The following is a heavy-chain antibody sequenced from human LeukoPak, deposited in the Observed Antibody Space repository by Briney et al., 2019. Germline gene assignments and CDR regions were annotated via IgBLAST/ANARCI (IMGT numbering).Heavy chain of an antibody. Sequence: SETLSLTCTVSGYSISSGYYWGWIRQPPGKGLEWIGSIYHSGSTYYNPSLKSRVTISVDTSKNQFSLKLNSVTAADTAVYYCARLATLSTVAARGRTWFDAWGQGTLVTVSS. D-gene: IGHD6-6*01. CDR2: IYHSGST. CDR1: GYSISSGYY. CDR3: ARLATLSTVAARGRTWFDA. J-gene: IGHJ5*02. V-gene: IGHV4-38-2*02.